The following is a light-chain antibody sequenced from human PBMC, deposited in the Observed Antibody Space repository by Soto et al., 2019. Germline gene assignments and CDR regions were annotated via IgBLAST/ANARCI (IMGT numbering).Light chain of an antibody. CDR2: DVS. Sequence: QSALTHPRSVSGSPGQSVTISCTGTRRDVGGYNYVSWYQQHPGKAPKLMIYDVSNRPSGVPDRFSGSKSGNTASLTISGLEAEGKADDYCCSYAGSYTHVGSGGGTKGTVL. J-gene: IGLJ2*01. V-gene: IGLV2-11*01. CDR1: RRDVGGYNY. CDR3: CSYAGSYTHVG.